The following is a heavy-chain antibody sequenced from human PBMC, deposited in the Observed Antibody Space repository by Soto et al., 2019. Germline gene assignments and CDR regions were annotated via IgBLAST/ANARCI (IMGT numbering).Heavy chain of an antibody. V-gene: IGHV4-30-4*01. Sequence: SETLSLTCTVSGDSISSGNYYWSWIRQPPGKGLEWIGYMSYRGSTYYNPSLKSRVTFFIDTSENQFSLKLTSVTAADTAVYYCARDEKNSDYYSGMDVWGQGTTVTVSS. CDR2: MSYRGST. CDR1: GDSISSGNYY. J-gene: IGHJ6*02. D-gene: IGHD3-10*01. CDR3: ARDEKNSDYYSGMDV.